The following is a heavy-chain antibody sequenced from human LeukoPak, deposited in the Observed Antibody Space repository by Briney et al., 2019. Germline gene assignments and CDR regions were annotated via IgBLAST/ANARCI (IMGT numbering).Heavy chain of an antibody. V-gene: IGHV3-30-3*01. Sequence: GGSLRLSCAASGFTFSSYAMHWVRQAPGKGLEWVAVISYDGSNKYYADSVKGRFTISRDNSKNTLYLQMNSLRAEDTAVYYCAGANKNYDFWSPFDYWGQGTLVTVSS. CDR2: ISYDGSNK. J-gene: IGHJ4*02. D-gene: IGHD3-3*01. CDR1: GFTFSSYA. CDR3: AGANKNYDFWSPFDY.